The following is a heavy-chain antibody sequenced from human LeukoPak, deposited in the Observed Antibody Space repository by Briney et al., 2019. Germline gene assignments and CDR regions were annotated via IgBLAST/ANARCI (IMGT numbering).Heavy chain of an antibody. CDR1: GFTFATYA. J-gene: IGHJ4*02. CDR3: AQDWWGSYLS. Sequence: GGSLRLSCAASGFTFATYAMHWVRQAPGKGLEYVSLIFGDGETTHYADSVKGRFTISRDNSKNSLYLQMNNLKPDDTAFYYCAQDWWGSYLSWGRGTLVTVSS. CDR2: IFGDGETT. V-gene: IGHV3-43*02. D-gene: IGHD1-26*01.